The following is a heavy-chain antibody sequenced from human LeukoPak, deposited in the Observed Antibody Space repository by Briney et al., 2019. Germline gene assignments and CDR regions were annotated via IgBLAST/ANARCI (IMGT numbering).Heavy chain of an antibody. CDR1: GYTFTTHD. D-gene: IGHD7-27*01. CDR3: VRTPPNWGFDY. J-gene: IGHJ4*02. Sequence: ASVKVSFKASGYTFTTHDINWVRQATGQGLEWLGWMSPNSGDTGYAQKFQGRVTMTSDSSISTAYMELSSLRSEDTAIYYCVRTPPNWGFDYWGQGTLVTVSS. V-gene: IGHV1-8*01. CDR2: MSPNSGDT.